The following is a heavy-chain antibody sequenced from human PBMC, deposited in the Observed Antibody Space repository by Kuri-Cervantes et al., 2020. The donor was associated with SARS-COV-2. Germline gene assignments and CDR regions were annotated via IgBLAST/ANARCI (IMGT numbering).Heavy chain of an antibody. CDR2: INPNSGGT. V-gene: IGHV1-2*04. CDR3: AREYYYGSGRYYGAFDH. D-gene: IGHD3-10*01. Sequence: ASVKVSCKASGYTFTDYYMHWVRQAPGQGLEWMGWINPNSGGTNYAQKFQGWVTMTRDTPTSTVYMELSSLRSDDTAVYYCAREYYYGSGRYYGAFDHWGQGTPVTVSS. J-gene: IGHJ4*02. CDR1: GYTFTDYY.